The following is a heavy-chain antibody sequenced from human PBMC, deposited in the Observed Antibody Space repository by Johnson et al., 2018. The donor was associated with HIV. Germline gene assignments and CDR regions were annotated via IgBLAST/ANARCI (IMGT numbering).Heavy chain of an antibody. CDR2: IAYDGSNK. V-gene: IGHV3-30-3*01. Sequence: QVQLVESGGGVVQPGRSLRLSCAASGFTFSSYAMHGVRQAPGKGLEWVAVIAYDGSNKYYADSVKGRFTISKDNSKNTLYLQMNSLRAEDTAVYYCARTRHYYEAFDIWGQGTMVTVSS. J-gene: IGHJ3*02. CDR3: ARTRHYYEAFDI. CDR1: GFTFSSYA. D-gene: IGHD3-10*01.